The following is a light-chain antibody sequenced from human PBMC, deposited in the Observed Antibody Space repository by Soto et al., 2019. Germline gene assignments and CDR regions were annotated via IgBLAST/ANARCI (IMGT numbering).Light chain of an antibody. CDR3: QKYNSAPLT. J-gene: IGKJ4*01. V-gene: IGKV1-27*01. CDR2: AAS. Sequence: DIQMTQSPSSLSASVGDSVTITCRASQGISSYLAWFQQKPGEVPKLLIYAASTLRSGVPSRFSGSGSGTDFTLTISSLQPEDVATYYCQKYNSAPLTFGGGTKVEIK. CDR1: QGISSY.